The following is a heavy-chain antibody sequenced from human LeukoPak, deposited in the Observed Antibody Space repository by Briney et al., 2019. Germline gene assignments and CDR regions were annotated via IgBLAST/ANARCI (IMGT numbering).Heavy chain of an antibody. J-gene: IGHJ4*02. CDR1: GFIFASYA. CDR2: ISGSGAST. CDR3: AKEERDSTGYCYDY. V-gene: IGHV3-23*01. D-gene: IGHD3-22*01. Sequence: GGSLRLSCAASGFIFASYAMSWVRQAPGKGLEWVSAISGSGASTYYTDSVKGRFTISRDNSKNTLYLQMNSLRAEDTAVYYCAKEERDSTGYCYDYWGQGTLVTVSS.